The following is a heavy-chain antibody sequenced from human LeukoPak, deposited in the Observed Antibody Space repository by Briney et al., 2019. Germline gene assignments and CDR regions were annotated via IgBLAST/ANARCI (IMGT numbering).Heavy chain of an antibody. CDR2: IYPGDSNT. V-gene: IGHV5-51*01. D-gene: IGHD2-15*01. CDR1: EYSFTNYW. Sequence: GESLKISCKGSEYSFTNYWIGWVRHMHGRGLEWMGIIYPGDSNTRYSPSFQGQATISADKSISTAYLQWSSLKASDTAMYYCARLGYCTGGNCFYFFDYWGQGTLLTVSS. CDR3: ARLGYCTGGNCFYFFDY. J-gene: IGHJ4*02.